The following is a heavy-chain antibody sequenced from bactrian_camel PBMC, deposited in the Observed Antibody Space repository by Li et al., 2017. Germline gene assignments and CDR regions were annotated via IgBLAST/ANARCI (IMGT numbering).Heavy chain of an antibody. CDR3: AAERSGTWNQPLGAY. Sequence: HVQLVESGGGSVQAGGSLRLSCAASGFTFSGYYMSWVRQAPGKGLEWVSSIYSDGDNTYYGDSVKGRFTISRDNAKNTLYLQLNSLKTEDTAVYYCAAERSGTWNQPLGAYWGQGTQVTVS. CDR1: GFTFSGYY. V-gene: IGHV3-2*01. J-gene: IGHJ4*01. CDR2: IYSDGDNT. D-gene: IGHD2*01.